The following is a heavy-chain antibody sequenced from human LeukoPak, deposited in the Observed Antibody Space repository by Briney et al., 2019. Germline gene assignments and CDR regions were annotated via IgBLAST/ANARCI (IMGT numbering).Heavy chain of an antibody. CDR2: INPNDGDT. D-gene: IGHD2-2*01. J-gene: IGHJ4*02. V-gene: IGHV1-2*02. CDR3: ARANFHYWSSSTCLFDY. Sequence: ASVNVSCKVSGYTFTDYYMHWVRQPPGQGFEWMGWINPNDGDTNYAQKFQGSVTMTRDTSISTAHMEVSRLRYDDAAVYYCARANFHYWSSSTCLFDYWGQGALVTVSS. CDR1: GYTFTDYY.